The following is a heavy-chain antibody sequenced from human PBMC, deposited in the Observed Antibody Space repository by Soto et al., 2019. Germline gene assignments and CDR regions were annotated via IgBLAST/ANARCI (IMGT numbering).Heavy chain of an antibody. V-gene: IGHV4-34*01. D-gene: IGHD3-3*01. CDR3: VRGQPHRITIFEVVIRSYDYGMDV. J-gene: IGHJ6*02. CDR2: INYRGST. Sequence: WTWIRQTPGKGLEWIGEINYRGSTYYNPSLESRITMAVDTSKNQFSLKLISVTAADTAVYFCVRGQPHRITIFEVVIRSYDYGMDVWGQGTTVTVSS.